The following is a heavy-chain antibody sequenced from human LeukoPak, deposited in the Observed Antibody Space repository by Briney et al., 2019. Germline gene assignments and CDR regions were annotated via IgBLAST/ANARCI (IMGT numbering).Heavy chain of an antibody. J-gene: IGHJ4*02. V-gene: IGHV1-2*02. Sequence: ASVRVSSTASVYTFTAYYIHWGRQAPGVGLEGRGWMNPNSGGTNYAQKFQGRVTMTRDTSISTAYMELSTLRSDDTAVYYCARGLLVSGYGLFDYWGQGTLVTVSS. CDR2: MNPNSGGT. CDR3: ARGLLVSGYGLFDY. CDR1: VYTFTAYY. D-gene: IGHD5-12*01.